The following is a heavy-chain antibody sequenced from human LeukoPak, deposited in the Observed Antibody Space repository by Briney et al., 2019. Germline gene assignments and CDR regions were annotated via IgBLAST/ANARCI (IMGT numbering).Heavy chain of an antibody. V-gene: IGHV4-59*01. CDR1: DVSISGNY. CDR2: MYHSGSG. J-gene: IGHJ3*02. Sequence: SETLSLTCTVSDVSISGNYWSWIRQPPGKGLEWIGYMYHSGSGNYNPSLKSRVTISVDTSKNQFSLELNSVTVADTAAYYCARWALKSAFDMWGQGTMVTVAS. CDR3: ARWALKSAFDM.